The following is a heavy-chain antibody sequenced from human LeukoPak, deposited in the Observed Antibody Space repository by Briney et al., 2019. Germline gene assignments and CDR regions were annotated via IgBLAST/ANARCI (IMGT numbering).Heavy chain of an antibody. D-gene: IGHD3-22*01. V-gene: IGHV3-74*01. CDR2: INGDGSST. CDR3: ARGASSGHYVSGDY. Sequence: PGGSLRLSCAASGVTFNDYWMHWVRQAPGKGLVWVSRINGDGSSTSYADSVKGRFTISRDNAKNTVSLQMNSLRAEDTAVYYCARGASSGHYVSGDYWGQGTLVTVSS. J-gene: IGHJ4*02. CDR1: GVTFNDYW.